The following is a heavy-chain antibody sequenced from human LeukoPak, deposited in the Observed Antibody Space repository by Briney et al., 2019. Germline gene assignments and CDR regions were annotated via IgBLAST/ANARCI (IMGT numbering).Heavy chain of an antibody. CDR3: ARDLEVAAAPDF. V-gene: IGHV3-21*01. J-gene: IGHJ4*02. CDR2: ISISRGYI. D-gene: IGHD2-15*01. Sequence: GGSLRLSCAASGFTFSTYSMNWVRQAPGKGLEWVSSISISRGYIYYADSVKGRFTISRDNAKNSLYLKMNSLRAEDTAVYYCARDLEVAAAPDFWGQGTLVTVSS. CDR1: GFTFSTYS.